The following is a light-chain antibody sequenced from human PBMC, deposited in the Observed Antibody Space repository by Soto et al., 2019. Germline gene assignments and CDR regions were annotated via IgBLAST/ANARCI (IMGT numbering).Light chain of an antibody. J-gene: IGKJ2*01. V-gene: IGKV3-20*01. CDR1: QSLSSNY. CDR2: GAS. CDR3: QQYGSSPST. Sequence: EIVLTQSPGTLSLSPGERATLACRASQSLSSNYLAWYQQKPGQAPRLLIFGASSRATDIPDRFSGSGSGTDFTLTISSLQPEDCAVYYCQQYGSSPSTFGQGTKLES.